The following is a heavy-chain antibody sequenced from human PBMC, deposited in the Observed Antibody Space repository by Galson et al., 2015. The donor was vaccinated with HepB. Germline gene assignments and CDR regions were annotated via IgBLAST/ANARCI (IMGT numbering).Heavy chain of an antibody. J-gene: IGHJ4*02. V-gene: IGHV1-24*01. D-gene: IGHD1-26*01. CDR3: ATLFSWRLVD. CDR1: GYIFTELS. CDR2: FDPDDGKR. Sequence: SVKVSCKVSGYIFTELSMHWLRQAPGKGLEWLGSFDPDDGKRIYAQRFQDRITMTGATSTDTAYMELSSLRSEDTAVYYCATLFSWRLVDWGQGTLVTVSS.